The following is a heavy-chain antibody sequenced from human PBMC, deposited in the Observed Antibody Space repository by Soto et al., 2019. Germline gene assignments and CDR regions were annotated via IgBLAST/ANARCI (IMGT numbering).Heavy chain of an antibody. V-gene: IGHV3-30*18. Sequence: QVQLVESGGGVVQPGRSQRLSCAASGFTFSHYAMHWVRQAPGKGLEWVALMSYDGSNEYYADSVKGRFTISRDNSKNTLYLQMNSLRAEDTAVYYFAKDGSHNFDYWGQGTLVTVSS. CDR2: MSYDGSNE. D-gene: IGHD1-26*01. J-gene: IGHJ4*02. CDR3: AKDGSHNFDY. CDR1: GFTFSHYA.